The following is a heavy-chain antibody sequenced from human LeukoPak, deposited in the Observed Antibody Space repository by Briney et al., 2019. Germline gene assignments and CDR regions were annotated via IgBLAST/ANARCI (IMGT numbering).Heavy chain of an antibody. CDR2: TNPSVASV. V-gene: IGHV1-46*01. Sequence: ASVKVSCKTSGDTFTRYYIHWVRQTPGQGLEWMGITNPSVASVSYAQKFQGRVTMTSDMSTSTVYMELSGLRPEDTAIYYCARAFYGASWPRGEKDTFDIWGQGTAVTVSS. CDR3: ARAFYGASWPRGEKDTFDI. J-gene: IGHJ3*02. CDR1: GDTFTRYY. D-gene: IGHD4/OR15-4a*01.